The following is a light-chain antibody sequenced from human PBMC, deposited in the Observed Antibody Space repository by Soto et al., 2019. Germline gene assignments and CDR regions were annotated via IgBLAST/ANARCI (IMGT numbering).Light chain of an antibody. V-gene: IGKV1-5*01. CDR1: QTVINW. CDR2: DAS. CDR3: QQYNSYPGT. Sequence: DIQMTQSPSTLSASVGDGVTITCRASQTVINWLAWYQQKPGKAPKLLIYDASSLESGVPSRFSGSGSGTEFTLTISSLQPDDFATYYCQQYNSYPGTFGQGTKVDI. J-gene: IGKJ1*01.